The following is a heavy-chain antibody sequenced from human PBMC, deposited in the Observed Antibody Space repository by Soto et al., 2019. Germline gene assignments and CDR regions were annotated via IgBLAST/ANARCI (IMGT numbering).Heavy chain of an antibody. Sequence: QVQVQESGPGLVKPSETLSLTCTVSGDSITNFYGSWIRQTPGKGLEWIGYTHHAGDPTYNPSLKSRVTITVDMSRNQLSLILRSVTTADTAVYYCERVEGWTYSYGFFDYWGQGALVTVSS. J-gene: IGHJ4*02. D-gene: IGHD5-18*01. CDR3: ERVEGWTYSYGFFDY. CDR1: GDSITNFY. V-gene: IGHV4-59*01. CDR2: THHAGDP.